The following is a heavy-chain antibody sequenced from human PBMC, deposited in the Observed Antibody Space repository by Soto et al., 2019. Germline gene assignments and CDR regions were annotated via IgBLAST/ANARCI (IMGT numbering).Heavy chain of an antibody. J-gene: IGHJ6*02. CDR3: ARDKLLWFGEDIYYYYGMDV. Sequence: PGGSLRLSCAASGFTFSSYSMNWVRQAPWKGLELVSSISSSSSYIYYADSVKGRFTISRDNAKNSLYLQMNSLRAEDTAVYYCARDKLLWFGEDIYYYYGMDVWGQGTTVTVSS. CDR1: GFTFSSYS. V-gene: IGHV3-21*01. CDR2: ISSSSSYI. D-gene: IGHD3-10*01.